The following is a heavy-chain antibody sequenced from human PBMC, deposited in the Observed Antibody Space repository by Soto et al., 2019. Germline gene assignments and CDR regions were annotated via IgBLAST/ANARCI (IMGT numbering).Heavy chain of an antibody. V-gene: IGHV4-34*01. D-gene: IGHD2-15*01. CDR3: ASLGYCSGGSCYDFDY. Sequence: QVQLQQWGAGLLKPSETLSLTCAVYGGSFSGYYWSWIRQPPGKGLEWIGEINHSGSTNYNPSLKSRVTISVDTSKNQFSLKLSSVTAAATAVYYCASLGYCSGGSCYDFDYWGQGTLVTVSS. CDR1: GGSFSGYY. J-gene: IGHJ4*02. CDR2: INHSGST.